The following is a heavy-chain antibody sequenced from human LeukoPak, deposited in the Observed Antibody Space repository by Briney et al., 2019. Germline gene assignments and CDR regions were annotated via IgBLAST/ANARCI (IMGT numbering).Heavy chain of an antibody. J-gene: IGHJ1*01. CDR3: AREPPPGYCSSTSCYRLEYFQH. D-gene: IGHD2-2*02. Sequence: PGSSVKVSCKASGGTFSSYTISWVRQAPGQGLEWMGRIIPILGIANYAQKFQGRVTITADKSTSTAYMELSSLRSEDTAVYYCAREPPPGYCSSTSCYRLEYFQHWGQGTLVTVSS. CDR2: IIPILGIA. CDR1: GGTFSSYT. V-gene: IGHV1-69*04.